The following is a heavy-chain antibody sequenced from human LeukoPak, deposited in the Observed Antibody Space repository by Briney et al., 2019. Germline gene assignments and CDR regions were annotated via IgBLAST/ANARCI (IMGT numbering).Heavy chain of an antibody. D-gene: IGHD6-13*01. V-gene: IGHV1-18*04. CDR1: GYTFISYG. J-gene: IGHJ4*02. Sequence: ASVKVSCKASGYTFISYGISWVRQAPGQGLEWMGWISAYNGDTNYAQKLQGRVTMTTDTSTSTAYMELRSLRSDDTAVYYCARVEAAALTFDYWGQGTLVTVSS. CDR2: ISAYNGDT. CDR3: ARVEAAALTFDY.